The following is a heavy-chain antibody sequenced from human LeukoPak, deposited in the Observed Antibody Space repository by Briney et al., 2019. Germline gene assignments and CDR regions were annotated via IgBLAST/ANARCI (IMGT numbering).Heavy chain of an antibody. CDR2: FYYSGNT. Sequence: PAETLSLTCTVSGVSISSSTYYWGWIGQPQGMGLEWIGTFYYSGNTYYNSSLKRRLTISVDTSKNQFSLKLSSVTVADTAVYYCARHPGYSYAIDYWGQGTLVTVSS. CDR3: ARHPGYSYAIDY. CDR1: GVSISSSTYY. J-gene: IGHJ4*02. V-gene: IGHV4-39*01. D-gene: IGHD5-18*01.